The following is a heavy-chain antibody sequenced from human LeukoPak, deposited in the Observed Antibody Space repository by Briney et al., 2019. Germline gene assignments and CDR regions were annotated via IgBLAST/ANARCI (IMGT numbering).Heavy chain of an antibody. CDR1: GGSISSYY. Sequence: KSSETLSLTCTVSGGSISSYYWSWIRQPPGKGLEWIGYIYYSGSTNYNPSLKSRVTISVDTSKNQFSLKLSSVTAADTAVYYCARHNYYDSSGYYFDAFDIWGQGTMVTVSS. CDR2: IYYSGST. V-gene: IGHV4-59*08. D-gene: IGHD3-22*01. CDR3: ARHNYYDSSGYYFDAFDI. J-gene: IGHJ3*02.